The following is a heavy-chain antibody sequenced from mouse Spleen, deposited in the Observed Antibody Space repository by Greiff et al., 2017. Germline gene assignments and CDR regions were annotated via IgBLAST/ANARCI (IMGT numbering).Heavy chain of an antibody. V-gene: IGHV1-15*01. D-gene: IGHD4-1*02. CDR2: IDPETGGT. Sequence: QVQLQQSGAELVRPGASVTLSCKASGYTFTDYEMHWVKQTPVHGLEWIGAIDPETGGTAYNQKFKGKAILTADKSSSTAYMELRSLTSEDSAVYYCTGPTGTGFAYWGQGTLVTVSA. CDR3: TGPTGTGFAY. CDR1: GYTFTDYE. J-gene: IGHJ3*01.